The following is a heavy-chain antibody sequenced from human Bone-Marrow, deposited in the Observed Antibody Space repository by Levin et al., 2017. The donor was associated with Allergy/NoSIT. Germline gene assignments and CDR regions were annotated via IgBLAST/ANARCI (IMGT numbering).Heavy chain of an antibody. CDR2: VFHSGST. CDR1: GDSITSAIW. D-gene: IGHD6-19*01. Sequence: SETLSLTCTVSGDSITSAIWWTWIRQTPGKGLEWIGQVFHSGSTNYNPSLQSRVTMSVDKSKNQFSLRLNSVTAADTGVYYCARDLWALAGTWGQGTLVTVSS. CDR3: ARDLWALAGT. J-gene: IGHJ5*02. V-gene: IGHV4-4*02.